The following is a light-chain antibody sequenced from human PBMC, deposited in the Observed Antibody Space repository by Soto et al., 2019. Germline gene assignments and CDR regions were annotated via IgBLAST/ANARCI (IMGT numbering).Light chain of an antibody. CDR2: DAS. V-gene: IGKV3-11*01. CDR1: QRVSSY. CDR3: QQRSNWPPYT. J-gene: IGKJ2*01. Sequence: EIVLTQSPATLSLSPGERATLSCRASQRVSSYLAWYQQKPGQAPRLLIYDASNRATGIPARFSGSGSGTGFTLAISCLEPEDFAVYYCQQRSNWPPYTFGQGTKLEIK.